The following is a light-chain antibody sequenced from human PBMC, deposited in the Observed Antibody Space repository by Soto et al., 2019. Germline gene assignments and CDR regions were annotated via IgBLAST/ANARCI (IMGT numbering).Light chain of an antibody. CDR2: DNN. CDR1: SSNIGNNY. V-gene: IGLV1-51*01. J-gene: IGLJ2*01. Sequence: QSVLTQPPSVSAAPGQKVTISCSGSSSNIGNNYVSWYQQLPGTAPKLLIYDNNKRPSGIPDRFSGSKSGTSATLGIAGLQTGDEADYYCGTWDSSLWGVVFGGGTQLTVL. CDR3: GTWDSSLWGVV.